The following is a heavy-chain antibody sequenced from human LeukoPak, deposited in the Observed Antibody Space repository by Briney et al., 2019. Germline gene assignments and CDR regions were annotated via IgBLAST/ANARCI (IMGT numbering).Heavy chain of an antibody. D-gene: IGHD6-19*01. CDR2: IYYSGST. V-gene: IGHV4-59*01. J-gene: IGHJ4*02. CDR3: ARSQWLPLFDY. CDR1: GGSISSYY. Sequence: PETLSLTCTVSGGSISSYYWSWIRQPPGKGLEWIGYIYYSGSTNYNPSLKSRVTISVDTSKNQFPLKLSSVTAADTAVYYCARSQWLPLFDYWGQGTLVTVSS.